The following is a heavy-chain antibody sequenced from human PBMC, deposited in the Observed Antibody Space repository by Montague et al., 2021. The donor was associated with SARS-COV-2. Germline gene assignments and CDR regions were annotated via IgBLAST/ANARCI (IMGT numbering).Heavy chain of an antibody. D-gene: IGHD3-16*01. Sequence: TLSLTCTVSGGSINSKTYYWSWIRQPAGKGLEWIGRIDSGGYNNYNPSLKSRVTMSMDTYKNQFLLNLISLTATDTAVYYCARVLGKVIDSWGPGTLVTVSS. J-gene: IGHJ5*01. CDR1: GGSINSKTYY. V-gene: IGHV4-61*02. CDR2: IDSGGYN. CDR3: ARVLGKVIDS.